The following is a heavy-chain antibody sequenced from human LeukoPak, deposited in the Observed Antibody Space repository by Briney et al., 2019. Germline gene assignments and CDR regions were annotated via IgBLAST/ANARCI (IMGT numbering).Heavy chain of an antibody. CDR1: GGTFSSYT. V-gene: IGHV1-69*02. CDR2: IIPILGIA. CDR3: ASFRTGTTYWKFDY. Sequence: SVKVSCKASGGTFSSYTISWVRQAPGQGLGWMGRIIPILGIANYAQKFQGRVTITADKSTSTAYMELSSLRSEDTAVYYCASFRTGTTYWKFDYWGQGTLVTVSS. J-gene: IGHJ4*02. D-gene: IGHD1-1*01.